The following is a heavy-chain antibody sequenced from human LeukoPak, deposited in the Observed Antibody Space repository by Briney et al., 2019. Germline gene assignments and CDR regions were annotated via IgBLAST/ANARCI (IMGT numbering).Heavy chain of an antibody. D-gene: IGHD3-9*01. CDR2: IYYSGST. J-gene: IGHJ4*02. Sequence: PSETLSLTCTVSGGSISSYYWSWIRQPPGKGLEWIGYIYYSGSTNYNPSLKSRVTISVDTSKNQFSLKLSSVTAADTAVYYCARSILTGEIDSWGQGTLVTVSS. CDR3: ARSILTGEIDS. CDR1: GGSISSYY. V-gene: IGHV4-59*01.